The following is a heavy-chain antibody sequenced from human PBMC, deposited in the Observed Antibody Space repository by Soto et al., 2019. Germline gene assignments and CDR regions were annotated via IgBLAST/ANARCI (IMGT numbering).Heavy chain of an antibody. D-gene: IGHD3-9*01. Sequence: SETLSLTCTVSGGSISSGGYYWSWIRQHPGKGLEWIGYIYYSGSTYYNPSLKSRVTISVDTSKNQFSLKLSSVTAADTAVYYCARGQLRYFDWWGQGTLVTVSS. J-gene: IGHJ4*02. V-gene: IGHV4-31*03. CDR3: ARGQLRYFDW. CDR2: IYYSGST. CDR1: GGSISSGGYY.